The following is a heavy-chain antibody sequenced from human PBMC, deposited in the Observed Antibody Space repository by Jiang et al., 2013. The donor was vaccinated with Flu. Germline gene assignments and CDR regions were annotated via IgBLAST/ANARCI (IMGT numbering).Heavy chain of an antibody. CDR1: GYTFTGYY. V-gene: IGHV1-2*02. D-gene: IGHD1-26*01. Sequence: GYTFTGYYMHWVRQAPGQGLEWMGWINPNSGGTNYAQKFQGRVTMTRDTSISTAYMELSRLRSDDMAVYYCARSGVGVTRTADGGNFDYWGQGTLVTVSS. CDR3: ARSGVGVTRTADGGNFDY. CDR2: INPNSGGT. J-gene: IGHJ4*02.